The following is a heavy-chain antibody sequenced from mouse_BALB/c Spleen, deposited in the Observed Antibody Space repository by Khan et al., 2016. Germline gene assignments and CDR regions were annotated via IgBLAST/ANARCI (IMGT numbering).Heavy chain of an antibody. CDR2: IWWNDNN. CDR3: DRIARWDGAF. CDR1: GFSLNTYGIG. D-gene: IGHD4-1*01. J-gene: IGHJ3*01. V-gene: IGHV8-11*01. Sequence: QVTLKESGPGILQPSQTLTLTCSFSGFSLNTYGIGVGWIRQPSGKGLEWLAHIWWNDNNSYNTALKSRLTISKDTSNNQVFLKIASVDTADTAIYYCDRIARWDGAFWGQGTLVTVSA.